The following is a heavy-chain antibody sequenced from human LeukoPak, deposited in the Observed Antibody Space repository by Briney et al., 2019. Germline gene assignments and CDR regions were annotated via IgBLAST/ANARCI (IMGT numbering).Heavy chain of an antibody. J-gene: IGHJ6*03. CDR1: GFTFSSYW. D-gene: IGHD2-15*01. CDR3: ARDGLSVVAASYYYYYYMDV. V-gene: IGHV3-7*01. Sequence: GGSLRLSCAASGFTFSSYWMSWVRRAPGKGLEWVANIKQDGSEKYYVDSVKGRFTISRDNAKNSLYLQMNSLRAEDTAVYYCARDGLSVVAASYYYYYYMDVWGKGTTVTVSS. CDR2: IKQDGSEK.